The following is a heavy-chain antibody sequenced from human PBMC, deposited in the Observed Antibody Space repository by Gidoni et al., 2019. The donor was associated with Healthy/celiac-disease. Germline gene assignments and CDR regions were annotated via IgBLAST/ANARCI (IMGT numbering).Heavy chain of an antibody. CDR2: ISSSSSTI. CDR1: GFTLSSSS. D-gene: IGHD2-2*01. J-gene: IGHJ3*02. Sequence: EVQLVASGGGLVQPGGSLRLSCPHSGFTLSSSSMNWIRQAPGKGLEWVSYISSSSSTIYYADYEKGRCNISTDNAKNSLYLQMNSLRAEDTAVYYCARDHCSSTSCYALDAFDIWGQGTMVTVSS. CDR3: ARDHCSSTSCYALDAFDI. V-gene: IGHV3-48*01.